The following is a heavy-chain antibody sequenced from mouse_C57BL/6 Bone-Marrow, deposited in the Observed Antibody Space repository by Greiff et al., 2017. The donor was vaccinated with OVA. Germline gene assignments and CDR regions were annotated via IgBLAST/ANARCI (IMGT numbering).Heavy chain of an antibody. V-gene: IGHV1-81*01. J-gene: IGHJ4*01. Sequence: VKLVESGAELARPGASVKLSCKASGYTFTSYGISWVKQRTGQGLEWIGEIYPRSGNTYYNEKFKGKATLTADKSSSTAYMELRSLTSEDSAVYFCARAGVTPYYYAMDYWGQGTSVTVSS. CDR3: ARAGVTPYYYAMDY. CDR1: GYTFTSYG. CDR2: IYPRSGNT. D-gene: IGHD2-2*01.